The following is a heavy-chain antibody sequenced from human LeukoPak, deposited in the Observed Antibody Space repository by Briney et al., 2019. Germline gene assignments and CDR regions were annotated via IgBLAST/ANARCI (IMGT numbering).Heavy chain of an antibody. CDR3: ARHGSGYSGYENIDY. Sequence: GESLKISCKGSGYSFTSNWIGWVRQMPGKGLEWMGIIYPGDSDTRYSPSFQGQVIISADKSISTAYLQWSSLKASDTAMYYCARHGSGYSGYENIDYWGQGTLVTVSS. CDR2: IYPGDSDT. V-gene: IGHV5-51*01. D-gene: IGHD5-12*01. CDR1: GYSFTSNW. J-gene: IGHJ4*02.